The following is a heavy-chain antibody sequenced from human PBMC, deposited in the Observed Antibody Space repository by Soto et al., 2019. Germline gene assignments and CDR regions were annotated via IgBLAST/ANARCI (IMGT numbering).Heavy chain of an antibody. CDR1: GFTFSSYS. J-gene: IGHJ4*02. V-gene: IGHV3-48*02. CDR2: ISSSSSTI. D-gene: IGHD6-19*01. Sequence: EVQLVESGGGLVQPGGSLRLSCAASGFTFSSYSMNWVRQAPGKGLEWVSYISSSSSTIYYADSVKGRFTSSRDNAKNSLYLQMNSRRDEDTAVYYCARVAGGWYGPDYWGQGTLVTVSS. CDR3: ARVAGGWYGPDY.